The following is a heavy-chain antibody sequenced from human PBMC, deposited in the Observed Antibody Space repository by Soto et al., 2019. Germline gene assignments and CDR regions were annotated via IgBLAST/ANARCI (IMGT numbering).Heavy chain of an antibody. D-gene: IGHD3-3*01. CDR2: IIPIFGTA. CDR1: GGTFRSYA. J-gene: IGHJ6*02. CDR3: ASAIRPSYYAFWSGPDYGMDV. V-gene: IGHV1-69*06. Sequence: RASVKVSCKASGGTFRSYAISWVRQAPGQGLECMGGIIPIFGTANYAQKFQGRVTITADKSTGTAYMELSSLTSEDPAVYYCASAIRPSYYAFWSGPDYGMDVWGQGTTVTVSS.